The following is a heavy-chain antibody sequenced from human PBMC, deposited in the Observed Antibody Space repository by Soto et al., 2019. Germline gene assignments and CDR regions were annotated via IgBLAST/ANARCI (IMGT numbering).Heavy chain of an antibody. CDR3: ARAQGYFDS. V-gene: IGHV6-1*01. CDR1: GDSVLRNSAA. CDR2: TYYRSKWYN. Sequence: SQTLSLTCAISGDSVLRNSAAWDWIRQSPSRGLEWLGRTYYRSKWYNDYAVPVKSRITINVDTSRNQISLQLNSVTPEDTAVYYCARAQGYFDSWGQGTLVTVSS. J-gene: IGHJ4*02.